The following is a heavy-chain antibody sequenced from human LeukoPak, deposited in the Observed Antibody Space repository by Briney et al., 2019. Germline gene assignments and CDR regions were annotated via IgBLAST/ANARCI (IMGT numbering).Heavy chain of an antibody. D-gene: IGHD4-17*01. J-gene: IGHJ4*02. Sequence: GGTLRFSGAASGFTFCSYALAWVRPAPGNELEWVSATSGSGGRTSYAVSVKGRFTISRDNSKNTLYLQMNSLRAEDTAVYYCAKAVDDYGDYRCEDYWGQGTLVTVSS. CDR2: TSGSGGRT. CDR3: AKAVDDYGDYRCEDY. V-gene: IGHV3-23*01. CDR1: GFTFCSYA.